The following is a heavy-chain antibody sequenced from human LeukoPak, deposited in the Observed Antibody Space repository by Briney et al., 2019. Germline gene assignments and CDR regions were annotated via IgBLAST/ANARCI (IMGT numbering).Heavy chain of an antibody. CDR3: ARVSGYCSNGVRYSPFDS. D-gene: IGHD2-8*01. V-gene: IGHV3-72*01. Sequence: RGSLRLSCAASRFTFSDHYMDWVRQAPGKGLEGVGRIRNRADIYTTEHAASVTDRFTISRYDSKNSLFLQMSGLKTEDTAVYYCARVSGYCSNGVRYSPFDSWGQRTLVTVSS. CDR2: IRNRADIYTT. J-gene: IGHJ4*02. CDR1: RFTFSDHY.